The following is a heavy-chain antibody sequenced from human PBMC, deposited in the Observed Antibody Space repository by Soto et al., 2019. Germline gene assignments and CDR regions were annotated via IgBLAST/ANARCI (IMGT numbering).Heavy chain of an antibody. V-gene: IGHV3-48*02. CDR3: ARGAGYGDYGGY. D-gene: IGHD4-17*01. Sequence: EVQLVESGGGLVQPGGSLRLSCAASGFSLRGYSMSWVRQAPGQGLEWVSYISGTGSSIYADSVKGRFTISRDNAKNSVYLQMNSLGDDDPAVYYCARGAGYGDYGGYWGQGTLVTVSS. CDR1: GFSLRGYS. CDR2: ISGTGSSI. J-gene: IGHJ4*02.